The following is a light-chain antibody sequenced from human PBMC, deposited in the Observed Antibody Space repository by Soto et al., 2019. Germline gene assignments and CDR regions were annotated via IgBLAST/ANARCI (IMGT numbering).Light chain of an antibody. V-gene: IGLV2-14*01. Sequence: QPVLTQPASVSGSPGQSITISCTGTSSDVGGYNYVSWYQQHPGKVPKLMIYDVSNRPSGVSNRFSGSKSGNTASLTISGLQAEDEADYYCSSYTSSSSEVFGGGTKLTVL. CDR3: SSYTSSSSEV. J-gene: IGLJ2*01. CDR1: SSDVGGYNY. CDR2: DVS.